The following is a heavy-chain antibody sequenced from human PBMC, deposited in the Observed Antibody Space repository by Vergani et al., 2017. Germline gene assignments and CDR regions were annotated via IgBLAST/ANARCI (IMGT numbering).Heavy chain of an antibody. J-gene: IGHJ6*02. D-gene: IGHD3-9*01. CDR3: AISRYFDWLSHYYGMDV. V-gene: IGHV3-23*01. CDR1: GFTFSSYA. Sequence: EVQLLESGGGLVQPGGSLRLSCAASGFTFSSYAMSWVRQAPGKGLEWVSAISGSGGSTYYADSVKGRFTISRDNSKNTLYLQMNSLRAEDTAVYYCAISRYFDWLSHYYGMDVWGQGTTVTVSS. CDR2: ISGSGGST.